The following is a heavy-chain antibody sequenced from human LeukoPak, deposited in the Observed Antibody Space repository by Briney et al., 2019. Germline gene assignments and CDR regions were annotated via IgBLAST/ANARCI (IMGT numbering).Heavy chain of an antibody. V-gene: IGHV3-30*03. CDR3: TRDMQGSRLYLVGSQND. J-gene: IGHJ4*02. Sequence: GGSLRLSCAASGFTFSSYSMNWVRQAPGKGLEWVAVISYDGSNKYYADSVKGRFTISRDNAMNTLYLQMNSLRAEDSALYYCTRDMQGSRLYLVGSQNDWGQGTLVTVSS. CDR2: ISYDGSNK. D-gene: IGHD1-26*01. CDR1: GFTFSSYS.